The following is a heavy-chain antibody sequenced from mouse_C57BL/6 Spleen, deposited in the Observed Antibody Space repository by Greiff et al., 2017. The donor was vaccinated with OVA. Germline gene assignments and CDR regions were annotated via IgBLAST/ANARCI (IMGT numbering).Heavy chain of an antibody. Sequence: VQLKESGPELVKPGASVKISCKASGYSFTDYNMNWVKQSNGKSLEWIGVINPHSGTTSYNQKFKGKATLTVDQSSSTAYMQLNSLTSEASAVYYCARFTTVDAMDYWGQGTSVTVSS. V-gene: IGHV1-39*01. CDR1: GYSFTDYN. CDR2: INPHSGTT. CDR3: ARFTTVDAMDY. D-gene: IGHD1-1*01. J-gene: IGHJ4*01.